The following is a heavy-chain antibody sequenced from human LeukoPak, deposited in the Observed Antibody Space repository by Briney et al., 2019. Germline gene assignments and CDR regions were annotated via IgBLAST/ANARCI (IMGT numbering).Heavy chain of an antibody. CDR2: ISSSGDST. D-gene: IGHD3-22*01. V-gene: IGHV3-23*01. Sequence: GGSLRLSCAASGFTFSSYAISWVRQAPGKGLEWVSAISSSGDSTYYADSVKGRFAISRDNSKNTVYLQMSSLRVEDTAVYYCARGSYYDSSGPGSYAFDIWGQGTMVTVSS. CDR3: ARGSYYDSSGPGSYAFDI. CDR1: GFTFSSYA. J-gene: IGHJ3*02.